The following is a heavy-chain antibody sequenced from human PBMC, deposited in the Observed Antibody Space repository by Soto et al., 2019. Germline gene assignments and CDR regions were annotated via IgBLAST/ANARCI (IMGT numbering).Heavy chain of an antibody. CDR3: ARLEPTGLDN. Sequence: XAVKVSCTASGYPFTSYYMHWVRQAPGQGLEWMGIINPSGGSTSYAQKFQGRVTMTRDKSFSTAYLQWSSLKASDTAIYFCARLEPTGLDNCGQGTPVTVSS. D-gene: IGHD3-9*01. V-gene: IGHV1-46*01. CDR2: INPSGGST. J-gene: IGHJ4*02. CDR1: GYPFTSYY.